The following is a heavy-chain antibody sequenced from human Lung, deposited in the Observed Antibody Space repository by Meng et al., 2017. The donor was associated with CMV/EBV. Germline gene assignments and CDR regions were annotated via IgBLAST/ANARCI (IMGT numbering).Heavy chain of an antibody. D-gene: IGHD1-26*01. J-gene: IGHJ4*02. CDR2: ISAYNGNT. CDR3: ARDPTKTHSGSYYDY. Sequence: QVQLVQSVAEVKKPGAAVKVSCKASGYTFTSYGISWVRQAPGQGLEWMGWISAYNGNTNYAQKLQGRVTMTTDTSTSTAYMELRSLRSDDTAVYYCARDPTKTHSGSYYDYWGQGTLVTVSS. V-gene: IGHV1-18*01. CDR1: GYTFTSYG.